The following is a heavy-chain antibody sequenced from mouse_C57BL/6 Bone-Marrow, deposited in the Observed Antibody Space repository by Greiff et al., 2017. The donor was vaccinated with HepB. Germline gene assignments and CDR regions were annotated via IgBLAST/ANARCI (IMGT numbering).Heavy chain of an antibody. CDR3: TTGNFLYYYAMDY. J-gene: IGHJ4*01. CDR2: IDPENGDT. Sequence: EVQLQESGAELVRPGASVKLSCTASGFNIKDDYMHWVKQRPEQGLEWIGWIDPENGDTEYASKFQGKATITADTSSNTAYLQLSSLTSEDTAVYYCTTGNFLYYYAMDYWGQVTSVTVSS. CDR1: GFNIKDDY. D-gene: IGHD2-1*01. V-gene: IGHV14-4*01.